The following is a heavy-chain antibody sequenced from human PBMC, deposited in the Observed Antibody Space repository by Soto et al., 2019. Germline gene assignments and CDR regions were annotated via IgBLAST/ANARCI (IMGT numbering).Heavy chain of an antibody. J-gene: IGHJ3*02. CDR3: ARGAVAGADRYHDAFDI. CDR2: IWYDGSNK. V-gene: IGHV3-33*01. D-gene: IGHD6-19*01. CDR1: GFTFSSYG. Sequence: QVQLVESGGGVVQPGRSLRLSCAASGFTFSSYGMHWVRQAPGKGLEWVAVIWYDGSNKYYADSVKGRFTISRDNSKNTLYLQMTSLRAEDTAVYYCARGAVAGADRYHDAFDIWGQGTMVTVSS.